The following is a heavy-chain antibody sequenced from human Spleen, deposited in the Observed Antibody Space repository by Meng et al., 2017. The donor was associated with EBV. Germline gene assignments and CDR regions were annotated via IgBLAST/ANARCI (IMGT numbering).Heavy chain of an antibody. J-gene: IGHJ4*02. Sequence: GSVPGLGQPSGTLSLPGPVFGASISRSNWWTWVRQPPGKGLEWIGEIYHSGPTNYNPSLKSRVPMSVDKSKNQFSLKMNSVTAADAAVYYCARGDRASMTTVTSLVYWGQGTLVTVSS. CDR1: GASISRSNW. CDR3: ARGDRASMTTVTSLVY. D-gene: IGHD4-17*01. V-gene: IGHV4-4*02. CDR2: IYHSGPT.